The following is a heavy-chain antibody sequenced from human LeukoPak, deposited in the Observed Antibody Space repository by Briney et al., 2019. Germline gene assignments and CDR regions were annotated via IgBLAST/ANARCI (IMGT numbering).Heavy chain of an antibody. J-gene: IGHJ4*02. D-gene: IGHD5-18*01. Sequence: GGSLRLSCAASGFTFSSYGMHWVRQAPGKGLEWVAVIWYDGSNKYYADSVKGRFTISRDNSKNTLYLQMNSLRAEDTAVYYCAKGTWDTAMVPDYWGQGTLVTVS. V-gene: IGHV3-33*06. CDR3: AKGTWDTAMVPDY. CDR1: GFTFSSYG. CDR2: IWYDGSNK.